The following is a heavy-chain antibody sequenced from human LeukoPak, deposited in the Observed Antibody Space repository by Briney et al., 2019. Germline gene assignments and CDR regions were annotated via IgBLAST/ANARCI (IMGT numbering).Heavy chain of an antibody. CDR1: GGSISSNNW. CDR3: ARMVLGIYWYFDL. Sequence: SGTLSLTCAVSGGSISSNNWWSWVRPPPGKGLEWIGETYHSGSTYYTTSLKRRVTISTDNSKNQLYLHMSTVTAADTAVYYFARMVLGIYWYFDLWGRGTLVTVSS. J-gene: IGHJ2*01. D-gene: IGHD7-27*01. CDR2: TYHSGST. V-gene: IGHV4-4*02.